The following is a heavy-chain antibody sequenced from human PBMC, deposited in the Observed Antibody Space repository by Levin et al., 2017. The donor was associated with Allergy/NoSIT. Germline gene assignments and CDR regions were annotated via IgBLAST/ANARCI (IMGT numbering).Heavy chain of an antibody. J-gene: IGHJ3*02. Sequence: QAGGSLRLSCSASGFPFSAYAMSWVRQAPGRRPEWVSVISAGGSSIHYTDSVKGRFTFSRDDSKNILYLQMNSLRVEDTAVYFCAKGGTEKKPFDIWGQGTRVIVSS. CDR3: AKGGTEKKPFDI. D-gene: IGHD3-16*01. CDR1: GFPFSAYA. CDR2: ISAGGSSI. V-gene: IGHV3-23*01.